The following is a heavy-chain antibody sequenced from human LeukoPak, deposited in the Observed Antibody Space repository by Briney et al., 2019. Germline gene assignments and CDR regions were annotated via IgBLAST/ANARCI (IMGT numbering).Heavy chain of an antibody. CDR2: INHSGST. J-gene: IGHJ4*02. CDR3: ARGRQRITMVRGVMKYFDY. V-gene: IGHV4-34*01. CDR1: GGSFSGYY. D-gene: IGHD3-10*01. Sequence: SETLSLTCAVYGGSFSGYYWSWTRQPPGKGLEWIGEINHSGSTNYNPSLKSRVTISVDTSKNQFSLKLSSVTAADTAVYYCARGRQRITMVRGVMKYFDYWGQGTLVTVSS.